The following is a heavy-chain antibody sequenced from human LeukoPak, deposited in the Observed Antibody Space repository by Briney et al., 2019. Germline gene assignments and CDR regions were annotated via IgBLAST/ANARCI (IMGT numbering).Heavy chain of an antibody. D-gene: IGHD2-2*01. V-gene: IGHV3-30*01. Sequence: GRSLRLSCAASGFTFSSYAMHWVRQAPGKGLEWVAVISYDGSNKYYADSVKGRFTISRDNSKNTLYLQMNSLRAEDTAVYYCASMASTKQTNPNYFDYWGQGTLVTVSS. CDR2: ISYDGSNK. CDR3: ASMASTKQTNPNYFDY. CDR1: GFTFSSYA. J-gene: IGHJ4*02.